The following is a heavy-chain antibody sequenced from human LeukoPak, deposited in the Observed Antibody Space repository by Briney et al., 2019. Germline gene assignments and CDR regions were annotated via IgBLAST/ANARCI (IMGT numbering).Heavy chain of an antibody. J-gene: IGHJ5*02. CDR3: ARGFTAMNWFDP. D-gene: IGHD5-18*01. Sequence: SETLSLTCSVSGGSISGYYWSWIRQPPGKGLEWIGYIHYSGSTHYNPSLKSRVTISVDTSKNQFSLKLSSVTAADTAVYYCARGFTAMNWFDPWGQGTLVTVSS. CDR1: GGSISGYY. V-gene: IGHV4-59*08. CDR2: IHYSGST.